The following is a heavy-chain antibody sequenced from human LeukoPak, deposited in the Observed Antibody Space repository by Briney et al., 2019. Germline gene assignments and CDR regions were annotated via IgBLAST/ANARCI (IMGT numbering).Heavy chain of an antibody. J-gene: IGHJ4*02. CDR1: GGSISSYY. D-gene: IGHD4-17*01. CDR2: IYHSGNT. CDR3: ARAGYGDSDFDY. Sequence: SETLSLTCTVSGGSISSYYWSWIRQPPGKGLEWIGSIYHSGNTYYNPSLKSRVTISVDTSKNQFSLKLNSVTAADTAVYYCARAGYGDSDFDYWGQGTLVTVSS. V-gene: IGHV4-38-2*02.